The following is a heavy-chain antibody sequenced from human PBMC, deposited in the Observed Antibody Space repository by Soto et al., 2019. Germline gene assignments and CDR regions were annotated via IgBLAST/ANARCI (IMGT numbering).Heavy chain of an antibody. CDR3: ARELPPDL. CDR2: IWSAGLT. D-gene: IGHD2-15*01. CDR1: GFTFSNYG. V-gene: IGHV3-53*01. J-gene: IGHJ5*02. Sequence: GGSLRLSCVASGFTFSNYGMNWVRQAPGKGLEWVSIIWSAGLTYYADSVRGRFTISRDISKNILFLQMNNLRAEDSAIYYCARELPPDLWGQGTLVTVSS.